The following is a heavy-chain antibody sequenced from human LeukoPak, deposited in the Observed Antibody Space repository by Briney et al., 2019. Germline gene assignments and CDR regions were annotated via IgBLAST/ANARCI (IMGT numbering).Heavy chain of an antibody. CDR2: IRYDGSNK. J-gene: IGHJ3*02. Sequence: PGGSLRLSCAAPGFTFSSYGMHWVRQAPGKGLEWVAFIRYDGSNKYYADSVKGRFTISRDNSKNTLYLQMNSLRAEDTAVYYCAKVPQSHFYGSGSYPFTDAFDIWGQGTMVTVSS. D-gene: IGHD3-10*01. CDR1: GFTFSSYG. V-gene: IGHV3-30*02. CDR3: AKVPQSHFYGSGSYPFTDAFDI.